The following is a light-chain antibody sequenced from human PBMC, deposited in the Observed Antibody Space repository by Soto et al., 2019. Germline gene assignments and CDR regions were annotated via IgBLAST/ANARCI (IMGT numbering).Light chain of an antibody. CDR1: QSILYSSKNKDC. Sequence: DIVMTQSPDSLAVSLGERATINCKSSQSILYSSKNKDCLGGYQQKPGQPPKLLIYWASTRASGVPDRFGGSGSGTDYTLTISSLQAEDVAVYYCQQYYTTPVTFGTGAKVEIK. CDR2: WAS. J-gene: IGKJ1*01. V-gene: IGKV4-1*01. CDR3: QQYYTTPVT.